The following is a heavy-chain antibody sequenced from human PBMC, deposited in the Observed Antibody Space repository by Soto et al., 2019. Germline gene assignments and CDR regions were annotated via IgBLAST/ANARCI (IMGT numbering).Heavy chain of an antibody. CDR2: VYFRGSA. CDR1: GGSISSGTHY. Sequence: QVHLQESGPGLVRPSQTLSLTCTVSGGSISSGTHYWSWIRQTPGKGLEFIGHVYFRGSAYYKASHDGRFNISIDTSKNHFSLTLDSVAAADTAIYFCARVPIVGVTGHGGFEVWGPGTVVIVSS. V-gene: IGHV4-30-4*08. CDR3: ARVPIVGVTGHGGFEV. J-gene: IGHJ3*01. D-gene: IGHD1-26*01.